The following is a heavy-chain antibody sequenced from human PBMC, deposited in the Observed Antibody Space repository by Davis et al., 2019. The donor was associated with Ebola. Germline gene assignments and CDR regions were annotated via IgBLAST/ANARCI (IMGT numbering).Heavy chain of an antibody. CDR1: GYTFTSYG. Sequence: ASVKVSCKASGYTFTSYGISWVRQAPGQGLEWMGWISAYNGNTNYAQKLQGRVTMTTDTSTSTAYMELRSLRSDDTAVYYCARDLFWGYYGSGSYDYWGQGTLVTVSS. V-gene: IGHV1-18*01. D-gene: IGHD3-10*01. CDR3: ARDLFWGYYGSGSYDY. J-gene: IGHJ4*02. CDR2: ISAYNGNT.